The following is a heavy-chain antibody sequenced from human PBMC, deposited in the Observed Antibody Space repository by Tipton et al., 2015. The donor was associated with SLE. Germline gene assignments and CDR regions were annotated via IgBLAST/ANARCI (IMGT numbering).Heavy chain of an antibody. CDR1: GYTFTSYG. V-gene: IGHV1-18*01. J-gene: IGHJ3*02. CDR2: ISAYNGNT. D-gene: IGHD2-21*01. CDR3: ARETYCGGDCHDAFDI. Sequence: QLVQSGAEVKKPGASVKVSCKASGYTFTSYGISWVRQAPGQGLEWMGWISAYNGNTNYAQKLQGRVTMTTDTSTSTAYMELRSLRSEDTAVYYCARETYCGGDCHDAFDIWGQGTMVTASS.